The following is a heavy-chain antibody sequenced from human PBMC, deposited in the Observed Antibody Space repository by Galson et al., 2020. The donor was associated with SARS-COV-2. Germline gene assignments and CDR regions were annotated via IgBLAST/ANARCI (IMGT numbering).Heavy chain of an antibody. CDR2: ISHDGRIE. V-gene: IGHV3-30*04. CDR3: ARDVSGGASDI. CDR1: GFTFTNYA. Sequence: QLGESLKISCASSGFTFTNYAIHWVRQAPGKGLEWVAVISHDGRIEDYADSVKGRFTISRDKSENMLFLQMDSLRADDTAVYYCARDVSGGASDIWGQGTMVTVSS. D-gene: IGHD1-26*01. J-gene: IGHJ3*02.